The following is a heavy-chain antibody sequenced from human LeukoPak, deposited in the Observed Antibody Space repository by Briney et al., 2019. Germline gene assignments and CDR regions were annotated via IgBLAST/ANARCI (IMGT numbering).Heavy chain of an antibody. J-gene: IGHJ3*02. Sequence: GGSLRLSCAASGFTFSSNYMSWVRQAPGKGLEWVSVIYSGGSTYYADSVKGRFTISRDNSKNTLYLQMNSLRAEDTAVYYCARDDDLWGDRAFDIWGQGTMVTASS. V-gene: IGHV3-53*01. CDR3: ARDDDLWGDRAFDI. CDR1: GFTFSSNY. D-gene: IGHD3-3*01. CDR2: IYSGGST.